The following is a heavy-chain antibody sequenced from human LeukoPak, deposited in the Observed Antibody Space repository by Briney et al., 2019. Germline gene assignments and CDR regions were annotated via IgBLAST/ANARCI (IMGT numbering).Heavy chain of an antibody. CDR2: INHSGST. CDR3: ARVMGRRYYYDSSGYYSPHFDY. Sequence: NPSETLSLTCTVSGGSISSYYWSWIRQPPGKGLEWIGEINHSGSTNYNPSLKSRVTISVDTSKNQFSLKLSSVTAADTAVYYCARVMGRRYYYDSSGYYSPHFDYWGQGTLVTVSS. J-gene: IGHJ4*02. D-gene: IGHD3-22*01. CDR1: GGSISSYY. V-gene: IGHV4-34*01.